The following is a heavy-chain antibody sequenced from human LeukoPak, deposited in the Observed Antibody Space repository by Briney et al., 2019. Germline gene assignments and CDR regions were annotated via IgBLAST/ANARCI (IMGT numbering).Heavy chain of an antibody. D-gene: IGHD2-2*01. CDR1: GGSISSNSNY. Sequence: SETLSLTCTVSGGSISSNSNYWAWIRQPPGRGLEWIGSISYGGNTNYNPSLKSRVTTSVDTSKNQFSLKLSSVTAADTAVYYCARVPARDGNYYYYYGMDVWGQGTTVTVSS. J-gene: IGHJ6*02. V-gene: IGHV4-39*07. CDR3: ARVPARDGNYYYYYGMDV. CDR2: ISYGGNT.